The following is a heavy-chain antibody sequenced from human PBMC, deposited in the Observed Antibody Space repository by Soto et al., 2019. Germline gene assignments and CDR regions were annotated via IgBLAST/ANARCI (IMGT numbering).Heavy chain of an antibody. CDR1: GGSISSSSYY. V-gene: IGHV4-39*07. Sequence: PSETLSLTCTVSGGSISSSSYYWGWIRQPPGKGLEWIGSIYYSGSTYYNPSLKSRVTISVDTSKNQFSLKLSSVTAADTAVYYCAREVVTATLSDYWGQGTLVTVSS. CDR3: AREVVTATLSDY. J-gene: IGHJ4*02. D-gene: IGHD2-21*02. CDR2: IYYSGST.